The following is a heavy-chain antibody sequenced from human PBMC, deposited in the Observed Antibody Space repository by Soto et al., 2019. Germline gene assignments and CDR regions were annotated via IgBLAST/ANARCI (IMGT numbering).Heavy chain of an antibody. CDR2: ISGTSGFA. D-gene: IGHD1-1*01. J-gene: IGHJ4*02. CDR3: ARTQNEILDH. Sequence: PGGSLRLSCVGSGFTFSNYAMSWVRQAPGKGLEWVSVISGTSGFAFYAASVRGRFTITRDKSKNTLYLQMNNLRAEDTAVYYCARTQNEILDHWGKGTLVTV. CDR1: GFTFSNYA. V-gene: IGHV3-23*01.